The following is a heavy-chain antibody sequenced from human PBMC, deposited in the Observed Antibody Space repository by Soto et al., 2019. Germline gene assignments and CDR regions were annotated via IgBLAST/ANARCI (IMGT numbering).Heavy chain of an antibody. CDR2: IYHSGST. D-gene: IGHD3-9*01. J-gene: IGHJ4*02. Sequence: SETLSLTCAVSSGSISSSNWWSWVRQPPGKGLEWIGEIYHSGSTNYNPSLKSRVTISVDTSKNQFSLKLSSVTAADTAVYYCARGLGAGYLYYFNYWGQGTLVTVSS. CDR1: SGSISSSNW. V-gene: IGHV4-4*02. CDR3: ARGLGAGYLYYFNY.